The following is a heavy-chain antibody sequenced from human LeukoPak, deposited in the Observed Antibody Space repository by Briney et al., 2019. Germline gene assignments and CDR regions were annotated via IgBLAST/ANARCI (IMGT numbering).Heavy chain of an antibody. D-gene: IGHD2-2*01. J-gene: IGHJ4*02. Sequence: SETLSLTCTVSGGSISSYYWSWIRQPPGKGLECIGYIYYSGSTNYNPSLKSRVTISVDTSKNQFSLRVSSVTAADTAVYYCARDDCSRSSCYLGIDYWGQGTLVTVSS. CDR3: ARDDCSRSSCYLGIDY. V-gene: IGHV4-59*12. CDR2: IYYSGST. CDR1: GGSISSYY.